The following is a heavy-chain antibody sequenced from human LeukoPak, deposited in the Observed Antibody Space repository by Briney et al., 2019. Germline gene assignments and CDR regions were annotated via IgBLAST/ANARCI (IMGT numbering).Heavy chain of an antibody. V-gene: IGHV3-21*01. CDR2: ISSSSSYI. CDR1: GFTFSSYS. CDR3: ARVMGIAAAVDY. D-gene: IGHD6-13*01. Sequence: GGSLRLSCAASGFTFSSYSMNWVRQAPGKGLEWVSSISSSSSYIYYADSVKGRFTISRDNAKNSLYLQMNSLRAEDTAVYHCARVMGIAAAVDYWGQGTLVTVSS. J-gene: IGHJ4*02.